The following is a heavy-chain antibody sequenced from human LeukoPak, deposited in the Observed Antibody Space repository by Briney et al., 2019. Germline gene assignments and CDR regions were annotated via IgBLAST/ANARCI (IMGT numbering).Heavy chain of an antibody. Sequence: ASVKVSCKASGYTFTSYDINWVRQATGQGLEWMGWMNPNSGTTGYAQKFQGRVTITRHTSIRTAYMELSSLRSEDTAVDYCARGSGSYYSCGQGTLVTVSS. CDR1: GYTFTSYD. CDR2: MNPNSGTT. D-gene: IGHD1-26*01. J-gene: IGHJ4*02. CDR3: ARGSGSYYS. V-gene: IGHV1-8*03.